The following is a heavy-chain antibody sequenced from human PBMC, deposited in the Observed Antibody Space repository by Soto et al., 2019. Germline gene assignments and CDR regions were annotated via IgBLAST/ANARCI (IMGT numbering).Heavy chain of an antibody. Sequence: QLQLQESGPGLVNPSGTLSLTCTVSGGSINSSNYCWGWIRQPPGKGLEWIGNIYSSGNTYYNPPLKSRVTRSIDTSKNQFSLKLNSVTAADTALYYCARAYLIYGDYLVDAFDIWGQGTMVTVSS. V-gene: IGHV4-39*01. D-gene: IGHD4-17*01. CDR3: ARAYLIYGDYLVDAFDI. J-gene: IGHJ3*02. CDR2: IYSSGNT. CDR1: GGSINSSNYC.